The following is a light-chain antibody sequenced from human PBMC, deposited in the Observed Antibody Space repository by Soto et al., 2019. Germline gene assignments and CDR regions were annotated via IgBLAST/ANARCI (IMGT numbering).Light chain of an antibody. J-gene: IGKJ1*01. CDR2: EAS. Sequence: DLQMTQSPSTLSASVGDRVTIACRASQSIGTSLAWYQQKAGKAPKLLIYEASNLESGVPSRLSGSGSGTEFNLTISSLQPDDFATYSCQQYRHMRTFGQGTKVEI. CDR3: QQYRHMRT. V-gene: IGKV1-5*03. CDR1: QSIGTS.